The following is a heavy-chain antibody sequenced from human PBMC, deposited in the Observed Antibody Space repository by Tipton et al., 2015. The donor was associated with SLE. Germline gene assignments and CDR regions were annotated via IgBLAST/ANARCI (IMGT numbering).Heavy chain of an antibody. J-gene: IGHJ4*02. CDR1: GGSFSGYY. Sequence: TLSLTCTVYGGSFSGYYWSWIRQPPGKGLEWIGEINHSGSTNYNPSRKSRVTTSVDTSKNQFSLKLSSVTAADTAVYYCARGGYYGDPFDYWGQGTLVTVSS. V-gene: IGHV4-34*01. D-gene: IGHD4-17*01. CDR2: INHSGST. CDR3: ARGGYYGDPFDY.